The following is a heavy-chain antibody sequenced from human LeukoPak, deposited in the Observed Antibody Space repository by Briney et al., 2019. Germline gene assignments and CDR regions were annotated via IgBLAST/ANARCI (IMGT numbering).Heavy chain of an antibody. CDR3: AKAVWSGYYLDY. V-gene: IGHV3-53*01. J-gene: IGHJ4*02. D-gene: IGHD3-3*01. CDR2: IYSGGST. CDR1: GFTVSSNY. Sequence: GGSLRLSCAASGFTVSSNYMSWVRQAPGKGLEWVSVIYSGGSTYYADSVKGRFTISRDNSKNTLYLQMNSPRAEDTAVYYCAKAVWSGYYLDYWGQGTLVTVSS.